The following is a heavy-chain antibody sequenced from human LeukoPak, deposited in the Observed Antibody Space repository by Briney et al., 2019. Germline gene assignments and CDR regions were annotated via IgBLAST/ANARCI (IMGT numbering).Heavy chain of an antibody. CDR3: ARVFHDSSGYYPYYFDY. CDR1: GYTFTSYG. CDR2: ISAYNGNT. Sequence: ASVKVSCKASGYTFTSYGISWVRQAPGQGLEWMGWISAYNGNTNYAQKLQGRVTMTTDTSTSTAYMELRSLRSDDTAVYYCARVFHDSSGYYPYYFDYWGQGTLVTVSS. J-gene: IGHJ4*02. V-gene: IGHV1-18*01. D-gene: IGHD3-22*01.